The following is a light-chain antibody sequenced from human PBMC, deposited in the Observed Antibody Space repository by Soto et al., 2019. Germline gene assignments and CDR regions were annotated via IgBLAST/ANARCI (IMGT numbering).Light chain of an antibody. J-gene: IGKJ1*01. CDR1: QSIGTW. V-gene: IGKV1-5*01. Sequence: DILMTQSPSTLSASVGDRVTITCRASQSIGTWLAWYQQKPGKAPKVMIYDASSLQSGVPSRFSGSGFGTEFTLTLSSLQPEDFATYYCQQYKTFSWTFGQGTKVEIK. CDR2: DAS. CDR3: QQYKTFSWT.